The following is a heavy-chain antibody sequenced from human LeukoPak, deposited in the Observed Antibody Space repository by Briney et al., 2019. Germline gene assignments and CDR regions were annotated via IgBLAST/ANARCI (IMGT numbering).Heavy chain of an antibody. CDR1: GFTFSSYA. Sequence: GGSLRLSCAASGFTFSSYAMHWVRQAPGKGLEWVGRIKSKTDGGTTDYAAPVKGRFTISRDGSKNTLYLQMNSLKTEDTAVYYCTTDSIGWYPRGYWGQGTLVTVSS. CDR3: TTDSIGWYPRGY. V-gene: IGHV3-15*01. J-gene: IGHJ4*02. CDR2: IKSKTDGGTT. D-gene: IGHD6-19*01.